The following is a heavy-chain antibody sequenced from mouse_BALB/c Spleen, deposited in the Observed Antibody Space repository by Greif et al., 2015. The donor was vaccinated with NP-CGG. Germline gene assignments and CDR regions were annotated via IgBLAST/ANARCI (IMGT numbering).Heavy chain of an antibody. CDR2: ISYDGSN. V-gene: IGHV3-6*02. CDR3: AREYYAYAMDY. CDR1: GYSITSGYY. D-gene: IGHD1-1*02. J-gene: IGHJ4*01. Sequence: VQLKESGPGLVKPSQSLSLTCSVTGYSITSGYYWNWIRQFPGNKLEWMGYISYDGSNNYNPSLKNRISITRDTSKNQFFLKLNSVTTEDTATYYCAREYYAYAMDYWGQGTSVTVSS.